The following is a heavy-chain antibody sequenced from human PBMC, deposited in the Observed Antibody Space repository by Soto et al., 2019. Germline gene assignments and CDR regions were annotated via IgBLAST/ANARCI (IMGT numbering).Heavy chain of an antibody. Sequence: ASVKVSCKASGYTFTNHGISWVRQAPGQGLEWLGWISGHNGNTKYAQRLKGRVTMTADTSTSTAYMELRSLRSDDTAVYYGARDLYPLAYYFDFWGQGTLVTVSS. CDR3: ARDLYPLAYYFDF. D-gene: IGHD2-8*01. V-gene: IGHV1-18*04. J-gene: IGHJ4*02. CDR1: GYTFTNHG. CDR2: ISGHNGNT.